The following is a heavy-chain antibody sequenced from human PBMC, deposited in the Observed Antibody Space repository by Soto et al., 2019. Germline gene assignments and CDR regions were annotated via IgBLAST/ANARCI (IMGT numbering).Heavy chain of an antibody. Sequence: GPTLGNPTQTLTPTCSFSGFSLSTSGVGVGWIRQSPGKALEWLALIYWSGDEHYRPSLKSRLSITKNTSKNHVVLIMTDMDPVDTATYYCARGLATLPVFAFDIWGQGTMVTVSS. D-gene: IGHD6-6*01. V-gene: IGHV2-5*01. CDR1: GFSLSTSGVG. CDR3: ARGLATLPVFAFDI. J-gene: IGHJ3*02. CDR2: IYWSGDE.